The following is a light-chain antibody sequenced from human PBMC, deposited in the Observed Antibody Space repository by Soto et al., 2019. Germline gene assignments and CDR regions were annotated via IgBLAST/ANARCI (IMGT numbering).Light chain of an antibody. V-gene: IGKV3-20*01. Sequence: EIVLTQSPGTLSLSPGERATLSCRASQSVSSSSLGWYQQKPGQAPRLLIYGASSRATGIPDRFSGSGSGTDFTLTISRLEPEGFAVYYCQQCGSSPLTFGGGTKVEIK. CDR1: QSVSSSS. CDR2: GAS. J-gene: IGKJ4*01. CDR3: QQCGSSPLT.